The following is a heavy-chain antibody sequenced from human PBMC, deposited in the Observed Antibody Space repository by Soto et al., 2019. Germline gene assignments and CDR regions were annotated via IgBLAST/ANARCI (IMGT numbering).Heavy chain of an antibody. V-gene: IGHV3-30-3*01. CDR3: AREVEYTSAFGISSSFDS. Sequence: VGSLRLSCASSVFTLSSYAIHCVRHSPGKWLEWVTVISKGGSNLYFADSVKGRFTISRDNSKNTLYLQMNSLRSEDTAVYYCAREVEYTSAFGISSSFDSWGQRILATVS. J-gene: IGHJ5*01. D-gene: IGHD6-19*01. CDR2: ISKGGSNL. CDR1: VFTLSSYA.